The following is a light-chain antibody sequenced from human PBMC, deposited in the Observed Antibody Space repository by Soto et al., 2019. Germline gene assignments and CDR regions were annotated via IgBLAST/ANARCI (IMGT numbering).Light chain of an antibody. CDR2: DAS. CDR1: QSVSSS. J-gene: IGKJ1*01. V-gene: IGKV3-11*01. Sequence: EIVLTQSPATLSLSPGERATLSCRASQSVSSSLAWYQQKPGQAPRLLIYDASNRATGIPVRFSGSGSGTDFTLTISSLDPEDFALYYCQQRSNWPGTVGQGTKVDIK. CDR3: QQRSNWPGT.